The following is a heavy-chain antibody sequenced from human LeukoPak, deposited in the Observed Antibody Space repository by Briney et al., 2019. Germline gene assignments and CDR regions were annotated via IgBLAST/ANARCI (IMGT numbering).Heavy chain of an antibody. J-gene: IGHJ3*02. CDR2: INSDGINT. V-gene: IGHV3-74*01. CDR1: GFTFSNYW. Sequence: GGSLRLSCAASGFTFSNYWMHWVRQAPGKGLVWVSRINSDGINTSYADSVKGRFTISRDDAKNTLNLQMNSLRAEDTAVYYCAKDRAPIVVVPAAMWATAFDIWGQGTMVTVSS. CDR3: AKDRAPIVVVPAAMWATAFDI. D-gene: IGHD2-2*01.